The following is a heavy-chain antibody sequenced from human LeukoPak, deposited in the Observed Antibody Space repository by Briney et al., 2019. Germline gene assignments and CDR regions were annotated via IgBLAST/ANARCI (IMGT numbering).Heavy chain of an antibody. CDR2: ISWNSGSI. D-gene: IGHD1-26*01. CDR1: GFTFDDYA. J-gene: IGHJ6*03. Sequence: GGSLRLSCAASGFTFDDYAMHWVRQAPGKGLEWVSGISWNSGSIGYADSVKGRFTISRDNARNSLYLQMNSLRAEDTAVYYCARDPYSGTYGDTYYYYMDVWGKGTTVTISS. V-gene: IGHV3-9*01. CDR3: ARDPYSGTYGDTYYYYMDV.